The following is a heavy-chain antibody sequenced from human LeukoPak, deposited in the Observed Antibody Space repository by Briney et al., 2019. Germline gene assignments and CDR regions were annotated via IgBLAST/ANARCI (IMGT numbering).Heavy chain of an antibody. J-gene: IGHJ4*02. CDR1: GESFSSYY. CDR2: INHSGNT. Sequence: PSETLSLTCAVYGESFSSYYWSWIRQPPGKGLEWIGEINHSGNTNYNPSLKSRVTISVDTSKNQFSLKLSSVTAADTAVYYCARIGCSGGSCNPFDYWGQGTLVTVSS. V-gene: IGHV4-34*01. D-gene: IGHD2-15*01. CDR3: ARIGCSGGSCNPFDY.